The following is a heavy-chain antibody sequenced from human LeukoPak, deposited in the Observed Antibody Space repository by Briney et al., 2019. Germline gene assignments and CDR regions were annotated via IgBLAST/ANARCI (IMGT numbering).Heavy chain of an antibody. J-gene: IGHJ2*01. D-gene: IGHD6-19*01. V-gene: IGHV1-2*06. CDR3: ARRRPVAATYWLFDL. CDR1: GYXFTDSY. CDR2: INPNSGGT. Sequence: ASVKVSCKASGYXFTDSYIHWVRQAPGQGREWMGLINPNSGGTDYAQKFQGRVTMTRDTSIYTAYMELSSLRSDDTAVYYCARRRPVAATYWLFDLWGRGTLVTVSS.